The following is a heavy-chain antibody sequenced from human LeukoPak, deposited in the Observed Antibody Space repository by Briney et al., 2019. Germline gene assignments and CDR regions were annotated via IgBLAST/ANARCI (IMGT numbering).Heavy chain of an antibody. CDR1: GGTITSYY. CDR2: IYGDGSN. D-gene: IGHD1-26*01. J-gene: IGHJ3*01. V-gene: IGHV4-59*01. Sequence: SETLSLTCTVSGGTITSYYRTWIRQPPGKGLEWIGLIYGDGSNKYNPSLMSRVTMSVDTSKNQYSLMLSSATAADSAVYYCARYKDSRTNHAKIRYDVWGQGTMVTVSS. CDR3: ARYKDSRTNHAKIRYDV.